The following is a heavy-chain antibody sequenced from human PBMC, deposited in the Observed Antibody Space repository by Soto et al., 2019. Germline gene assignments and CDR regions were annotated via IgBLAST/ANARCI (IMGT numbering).Heavy chain of an antibody. J-gene: IGHJ4*02. CDR3: ARGPHDYYDSSGYYDY. CDR1: GFTFSSYW. V-gene: IGHV3-74*01. Sequence: EVQLVESGGGLVQPGGSLRLSCAASGFTFSSYWMHWVRQAPGKGLVWVSRINSDGSSTSYADSVKGRFTISRDNAKNTLYLQMNSLGAEDTAVYYCARGPHDYYDSSGYYDYWGQGTLVTVSS. D-gene: IGHD3-22*01. CDR2: INSDGSST.